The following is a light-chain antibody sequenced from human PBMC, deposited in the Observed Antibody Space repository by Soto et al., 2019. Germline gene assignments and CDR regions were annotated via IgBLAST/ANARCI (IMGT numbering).Light chain of an antibody. CDR3: LSYTSTNTRV. V-gene: IGLV2-14*01. CDR2: EVS. J-gene: IGLJ3*02. CDR1: SSDVGGYDY. Sequence: QPVLTQPASVSGPPGQSITISCSGSSSDVGGYDYVSWYQQHPGKAPKLIIYEVSNRPSGVSNRFSGPKSGNTASLTISGLQAEDEADYYCLSYTSTNTRVFGGGTKLTVL.